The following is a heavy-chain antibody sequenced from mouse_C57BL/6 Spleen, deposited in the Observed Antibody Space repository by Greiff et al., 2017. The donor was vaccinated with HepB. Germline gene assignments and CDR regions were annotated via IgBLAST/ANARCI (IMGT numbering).Heavy chain of an antibody. CDR3: ARGLRGNYYAMDY. V-gene: IGHV1-52*01. J-gene: IGHJ4*01. D-gene: IGHD1-1*01. CDR1: GYTFTSYW. CDR2: IDPSDSET. Sequence: QVQLKQPGAELVRPGSSVKLSCKASGYTFTSYWMHWVKQRPIQGLEWIGNIDPSDSETHYNQKFKDKATLTVDKSSSTAYMQLSSLTSEDSAVYYCARGLRGNYYAMDYWGQGTSVTVSS.